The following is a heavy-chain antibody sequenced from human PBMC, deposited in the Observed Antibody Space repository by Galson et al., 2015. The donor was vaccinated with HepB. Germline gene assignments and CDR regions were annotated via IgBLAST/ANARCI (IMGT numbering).Heavy chain of an antibody. CDR2: ISYDGSNK. Sequence: SLRLSCAASGFTFSSYAMHWVRQAPGKGLEWVAVISYDGSNKYYADSVKGRFTISRDNSKNTLYLQMNSLRAEDTAVYYCARAYIAAAPLDYWGQGTLVTVSS. V-gene: IGHV3-30*04. CDR3: ARAYIAAAPLDY. D-gene: IGHD6-13*01. CDR1: GFTFSSYA. J-gene: IGHJ4*02.